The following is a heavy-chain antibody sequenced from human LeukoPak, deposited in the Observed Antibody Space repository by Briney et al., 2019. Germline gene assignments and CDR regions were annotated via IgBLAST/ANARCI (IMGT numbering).Heavy chain of an antibody. CDR2: VDTAGGNT. CDR3: TRGIVGASDY. CDR1: GFTFTSHW. V-gene: IGHV3-74*01. D-gene: IGHD1-26*01. J-gene: IGHJ4*02. Sequence: GGSLRLSCAASGFTFTSHWMHWVRQTPGKGLGWVSTVDTAGGNTYYADSVKGRFTVTGDIAKNTVFLQVNSLRAEDTAIYYITRGIVGASDYWGQGVPVTVSS.